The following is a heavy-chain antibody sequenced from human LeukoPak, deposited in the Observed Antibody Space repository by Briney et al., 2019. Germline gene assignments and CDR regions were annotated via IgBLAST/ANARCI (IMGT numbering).Heavy chain of an antibody. CDR3: GKGRLSFGDYVDY. CDR1: AFTFSTYE. Sequence: PGGSLRLSCAASAFTFSTYEMNWVRPPPGKGLEWVSYITSSSTTIYYADSVKGRFTISRGTAKNSLYLQINSMRAEDTAVYYCGKGRLSFGDYVDYWGQGPLVTVSS. J-gene: IGHJ4*02. CDR2: ITSSSTTI. V-gene: IGHV3-48*03. D-gene: IGHD3-10*01.